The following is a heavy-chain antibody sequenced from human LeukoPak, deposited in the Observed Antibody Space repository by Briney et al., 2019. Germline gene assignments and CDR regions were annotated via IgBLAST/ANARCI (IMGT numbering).Heavy chain of an antibody. J-gene: IGHJ4*02. D-gene: IGHD1-1*01. CDR3: ARCTTGRTFGSLREIKRSREIDY. CDR2: ISSSSSSYK. Sequence: TGGSLRLSCAASGFTFSSYSMNWVRQAPGKGLEWVSSISSSSSSYKYYADSVKGRFTISRDNAKNSLYLQMNSLRVEDTAVYYCARCTTGRTFGSLREIKRSREIDYWGQGTLVTVSS. V-gene: IGHV3-21*01. CDR1: GFTFSSYS.